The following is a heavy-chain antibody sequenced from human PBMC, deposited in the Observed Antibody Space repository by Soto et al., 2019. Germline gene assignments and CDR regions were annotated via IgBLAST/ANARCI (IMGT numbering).Heavy chain of an antibody. Sequence: PGESLKISCQVSGYTFTIYWIGWVRRMPGKGLEWMGIIYPSDSDTRYSPSFQGQVTISAGQSINTAYLQWDSLKASDTAIYYCARPANTVADHFDLWGQGTPVTVSS. V-gene: IGHV5-51*01. CDR2: IYPSDSDT. CDR3: ARPANTVADHFDL. D-gene: IGHD4-17*01. J-gene: IGHJ4*02. CDR1: GYTFTIYW.